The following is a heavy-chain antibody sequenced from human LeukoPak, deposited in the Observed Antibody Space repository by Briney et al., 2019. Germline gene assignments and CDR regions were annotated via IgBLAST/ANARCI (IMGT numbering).Heavy chain of an antibody. D-gene: IGHD3-22*01. CDR1: GYTFTSYY. CDR2: INPNSGGT. J-gene: IGHJ4*02. Sequence: GASVKVSCKASGYTFTSYYMHWVRQAPGQGLEWMGWINPNSGGTNYAQKFQGRVTMTRDTSISTAYMELSRLRSDDTAVYYCARDLFDYYDSSGYLNYWGQGTLVTVSS. CDR3: ARDLFDYYDSSGYLNY. V-gene: IGHV1-2*02.